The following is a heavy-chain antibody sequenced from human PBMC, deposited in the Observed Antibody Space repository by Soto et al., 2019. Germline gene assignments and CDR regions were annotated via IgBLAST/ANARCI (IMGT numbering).Heavy chain of an antibody. Sequence: GGSLRLSCAASGFTVSSNYMSWVRQAPGKGLEWVSVIYSDGSTYYADSVKGRFTISRDNSKNTLYLQMNSLRAEDTAVYYCARAGDSSGPVALGYWGQGTLVTVSS. CDR1: GFTVSSNY. D-gene: IGHD6-19*01. CDR2: IYSDGST. CDR3: ARAGDSSGPVALGY. V-gene: IGHV3-53*01. J-gene: IGHJ4*02.